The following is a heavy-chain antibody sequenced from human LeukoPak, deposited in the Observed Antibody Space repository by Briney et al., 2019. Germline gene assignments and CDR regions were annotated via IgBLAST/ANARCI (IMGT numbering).Heavy chain of an antibody. D-gene: IGHD5-12*01. CDR3: ARKEDIVATDPRDY. J-gene: IGHJ4*02. CDR1: GFTVSSNY. Sequence: GGSLRLSCAASGFTVSSNYMSWVRQAPGKGLERVSVIYSGGSTYYADSVKGRFTISRDNSKNTLYLQMNSLRAEDTAVYYCARKEDIVATDPRDYWGQGTLVTVSS. V-gene: IGHV3-53*01. CDR2: IYSGGST.